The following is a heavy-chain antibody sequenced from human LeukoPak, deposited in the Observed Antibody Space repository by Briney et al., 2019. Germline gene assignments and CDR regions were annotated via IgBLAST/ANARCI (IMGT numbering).Heavy chain of an antibody. CDR1: GFTSSSYG. V-gene: IGHV3-33*01. Sequence: GGSLRLSCAASGFTSSSYGMHGVRQAPGKGLEWVAVIWYDGSNKYYADSVKGRFTISRDNSKNTLYLQMNSLRAEDTAVYYCARDLDGRFDYWGQGTLVTVSS. CDR3: ARDLDGRFDY. D-gene: IGHD3-9*01. CDR2: IWYDGSNK. J-gene: IGHJ4*02.